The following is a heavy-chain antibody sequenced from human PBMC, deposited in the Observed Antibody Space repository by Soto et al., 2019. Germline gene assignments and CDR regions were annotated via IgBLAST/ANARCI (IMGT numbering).Heavy chain of an antibody. V-gene: IGHV4-34*01. D-gene: IGHD1-7*01. CDR2: INHSGST. CDR3: ARVNWNYVNYYYYYMDV. Sequence: PSETLSLTCAVYGGSFSGYYWSWIRQPPGKGLEWIGEINHSGSTNYNPSLKSRVTISVDTSKNQFSLKLSSVTAADTAVYYCARVNWNYVNYYYYYMDVWGKGTTVTVSS. J-gene: IGHJ6*03. CDR1: GGSFSGYY.